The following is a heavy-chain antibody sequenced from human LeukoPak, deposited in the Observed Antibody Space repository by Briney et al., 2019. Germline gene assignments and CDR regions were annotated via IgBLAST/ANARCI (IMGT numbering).Heavy chain of an antibody. CDR3: ARDTFSYGSGSYFAFGDS. Sequence: ASVKVSCKASAYTFTNYGINWVRQAPGQGLEWIGWISAYNGDTSYAQKLQDRVTMATDTSTSTAYMELRSLRSDDTAVYYCARDTFSYGSGSYFAFGDSWGQGTLVTVSS. CDR1: AYTFTNYG. D-gene: IGHD3-10*01. J-gene: IGHJ4*02. V-gene: IGHV1-18*01. CDR2: ISAYNGDT.